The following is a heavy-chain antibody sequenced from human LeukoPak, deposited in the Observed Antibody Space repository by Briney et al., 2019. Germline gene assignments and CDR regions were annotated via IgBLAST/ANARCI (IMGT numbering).Heavy chain of an antibody. D-gene: IGHD4-17*01. CDR3: ARRGDDYGDFDY. CDR2: IYYSGST. CDR1: GGSLXSYY. V-gene: IGHV4-59*08. J-gene: IGHJ4*02. Sequence: PSETLSLTCTVSGGSLXSYYWSWVRQPPGKGLEWIGYIYYSGSTNYNPSLKSRVTISVDTSKNQFSLKLSSVTAADTAVYYCARRGDDYGDFDYWGQGTLVTVSS.